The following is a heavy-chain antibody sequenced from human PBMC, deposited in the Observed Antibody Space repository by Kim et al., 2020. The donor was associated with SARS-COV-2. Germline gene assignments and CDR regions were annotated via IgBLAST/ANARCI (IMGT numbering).Heavy chain of an antibody. J-gene: IGHJ6*02. CDR1: GFTFSNAW. V-gene: IGHV3-15*01. D-gene: IGHD2-2*01. Sequence: GGSLRLSCAASGFTFSNAWMSWVRQAPGKGLEWVGRIKSKTDGGTTDYAAPVKGRFTISRDDSKNTLYLQMNSLKTEDTAVYYCTTGVYCSSTSCYSYYCYYGMDVWGQGTTVTVSS. CDR2: IKSKTDGGTT. CDR3: TTGVYCSSTSCYSYYCYYGMDV.